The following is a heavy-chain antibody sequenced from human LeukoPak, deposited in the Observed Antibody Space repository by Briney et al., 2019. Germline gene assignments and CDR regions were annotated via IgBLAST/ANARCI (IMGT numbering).Heavy chain of an antibody. CDR2: IYTSGST. J-gene: IGHJ4*02. D-gene: IGHD6-13*01. CDR1: GGSISSYY. CDR3: ARDAKIPGIAAGGSN. V-gene: IGHV4-4*07. Sequence: PSETLSLTCTVSGGSISSYYWSWIRQPAGKGLEWIGRIYTSGSTNYNPSLKSRVTMSVDTSKNQFSLKLSSMTAADTAVYYCARDAKIPGIAAGGSNWGQGTLVTVSS.